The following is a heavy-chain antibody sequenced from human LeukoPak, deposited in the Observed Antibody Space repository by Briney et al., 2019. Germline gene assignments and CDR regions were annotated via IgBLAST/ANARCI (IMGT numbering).Heavy chain of an antibody. J-gene: IGHJ5*02. Sequence: SETLSLTCTVSGGSISSSGYYWGWIRQPPGKGLEWIASIYYSGSTSYNPSHKSRVTISVATSKNQLSLKLSSLTAADTAVYYCARHEYSGSYYGLSWFDPWGQGTLVTVSS. CDR3: ARHEYSGSYYGLSWFDP. D-gene: IGHD1-26*01. V-gene: IGHV4-39*01. CDR1: GGSISSSGYY. CDR2: IYYSGST.